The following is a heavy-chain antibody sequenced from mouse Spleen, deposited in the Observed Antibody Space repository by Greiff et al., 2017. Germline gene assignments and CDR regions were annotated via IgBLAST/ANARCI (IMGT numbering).Heavy chain of an antibody. D-gene: IGHD1-1*01. CDR3: ARDPYGTDWYFDV. CDR1: GFTFSDYY. CDR2: INYDGSST. V-gene: IGHV5-16*01. J-gene: IGHJ1*01. Sequence: EVKLVESEGGLVQPGSSMKLSCTASGFTFSDYYMAWVRQVPEKGLKWVANINYDGSSTYYLDSLKSRFIISRDNAKNILYLQMSSLKSEDTATYYCARDPYGTDWYFDVWGAGTTVTVSS.